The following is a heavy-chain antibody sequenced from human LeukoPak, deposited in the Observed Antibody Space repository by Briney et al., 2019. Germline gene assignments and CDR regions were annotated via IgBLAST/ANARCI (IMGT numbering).Heavy chain of an antibody. Sequence: ASVKVSCKASGYTFTAYYIHWVRQAPGQGLEWMGWISAYNGNTNYAQKLQGRVTMTTDTSTSTAYMELRSLRSDDTAVYYCARVYFDWLLVGYYYYMDVWGKGTTVTISS. CDR3: ARVYFDWLLVGYYYYMDV. CDR2: ISAYNGNT. V-gene: IGHV1-18*04. D-gene: IGHD3-9*01. CDR1: GYTFTAYY. J-gene: IGHJ6*03.